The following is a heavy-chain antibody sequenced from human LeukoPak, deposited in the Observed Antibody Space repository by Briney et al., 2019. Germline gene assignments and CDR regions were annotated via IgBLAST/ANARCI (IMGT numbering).Heavy chain of an antibody. V-gene: IGHV3-33*01. Sequence: GGSLRLSCAASGFTFSSYGMHWVRQAPGKGLEWVAVIWYDGSNKYYADSVKGRFTISRDNSKNTLYLQMNSLRAEDTAVYYCAGGWCNSGFDYWGQGTLVTVSS. CDR1: GFTFSSYG. J-gene: IGHJ4*02. CDR2: IWYDGSNK. D-gene: IGHD6-19*01. CDR3: AGGWCNSGFDY.